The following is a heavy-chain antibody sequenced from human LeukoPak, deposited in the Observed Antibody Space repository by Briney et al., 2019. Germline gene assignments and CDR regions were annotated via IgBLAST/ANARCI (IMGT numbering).Heavy chain of an antibody. CDR1: GFTFSSYG. J-gene: IGHJ4*02. CDR3: VKDGGYSGYFDY. V-gene: IGHV3-33*06. CDR2: IWYDGSNK. Sequence: EGSLRLSCAASGFTFSSYGMHWVRQAPGKGLEWVAVIWYDGSNKYYADSVKGRFTISRDNSKNTLYLQMNSLRAEDTAVYYCVKDGGYSGYFDYWGQGTLVTVSS. D-gene: IGHD5-12*01.